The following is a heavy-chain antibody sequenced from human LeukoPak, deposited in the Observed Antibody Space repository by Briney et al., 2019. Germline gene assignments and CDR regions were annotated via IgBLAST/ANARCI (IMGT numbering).Heavy chain of an antibody. CDR1: GYSFTSYW. J-gene: IGHJ4*02. CDR2: IDPSDSYT. CDR3: ARHLTYYDILTGYYHDY. D-gene: IGHD3-9*01. V-gene: IGHV5-10-1*01. Sequence: GESLKISCKGSGYSFTSYWISWVRQMPGKGLEWMGRIDPSDSYTNYSPSFQGHVTISADKSISTAYLQWSSLKASDTAMYYCARHLTYYDILTGYYHDYWGQGTLVTVS.